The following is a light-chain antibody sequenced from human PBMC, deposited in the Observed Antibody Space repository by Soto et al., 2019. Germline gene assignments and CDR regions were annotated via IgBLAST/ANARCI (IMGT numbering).Light chain of an antibody. CDR2: TND. CDR3: AAWDASLNGVV. J-gene: IGLJ2*01. Sequence: QSVLTQPPSASGTPGQRVTISCSGSSSNIGSNTVNWYQQLPGTAPKLLIYTNDQRPSGVPDRFSGSKSGTSASLAINGLQSEDEADYYCAAWDASLNGVVFGGGTQLTVL. CDR1: SSNIGSNT. V-gene: IGLV1-44*01.